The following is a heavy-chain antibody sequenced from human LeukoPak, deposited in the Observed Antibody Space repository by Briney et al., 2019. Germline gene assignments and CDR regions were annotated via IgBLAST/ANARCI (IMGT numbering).Heavy chain of an antibody. CDR1: GFTFSTYW. D-gene: IGHD3-3*01. J-gene: IGHJ4*02. CDR2: INSDGSTT. CDR3: VRDIYIRRDSWYDVRSFDT. Sequence: GGSLRLSCVASGFTFSTYWMHWVRQAPGKGLVWVSRINSDGSTTIYADSVKGRFTMSRDNAKHTLYLQMNSLRAEDMAVYYCVRDIYIRRDSWYDVRSFDTWGQGTLVTVSS. V-gene: IGHV3-74*01.